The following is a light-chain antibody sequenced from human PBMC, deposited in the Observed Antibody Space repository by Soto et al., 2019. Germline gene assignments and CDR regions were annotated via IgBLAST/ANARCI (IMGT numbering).Light chain of an antibody. J-gene: IGKJ3*01. CDR3: QQYGSSPVT. V-gene: IGKV3-20*01. CDR1: QTVSSSY. Sequence: EIVLTQSPGTLSLSPGERATLSCRASQTVSSSYLAWYRQKPGQAPRLLIYDASNRATDIPDRFSGSGSGTDFILTISRLEPEDFAVYYCQQYGSSPVTFGPGTKVDIK. CDR2: DAS.